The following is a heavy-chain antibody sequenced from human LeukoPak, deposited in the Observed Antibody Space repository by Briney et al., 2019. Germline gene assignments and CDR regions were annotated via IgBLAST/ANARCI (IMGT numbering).Heavy chain of an antibody. Sequence: GGTLRLSCAASGFTFSSYAMNWVRQAPGKGLEWVSAIGAGGLSTFYAAPAKGRFTISRDNSKNTVYLQMNSLRGEDTAIYYCAKGGRSSVAAAPIDYWGQGTLVTVSS. CDR2: IGAGGLST. D-gene: IGHD6-13*01. V-gene: IGHV3-23*01. J-gene: IGHJ4*02. CDR3: AKGGRSSVAAAPIDY. CDR1: GFTFSSYA.